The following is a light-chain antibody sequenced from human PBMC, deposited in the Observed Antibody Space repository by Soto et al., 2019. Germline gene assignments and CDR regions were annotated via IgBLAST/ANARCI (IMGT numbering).Light chain of an antibody. CDR1: QGISTY. J-gene: IGKJ4*01. Sequence: DIQVTQSPSFLSASVGDRVTITCRASQGISTYLAWYQQKPGKAPKLLILAASTLQSGVPSRFSGSGSGTEFTLRISSLQPEDFATYYCQQLNDYPLTFGGGTKVEIK. CDR2: AAS. V-gene: IGKV1-9*01. CDR3: QQLNDYPLT.